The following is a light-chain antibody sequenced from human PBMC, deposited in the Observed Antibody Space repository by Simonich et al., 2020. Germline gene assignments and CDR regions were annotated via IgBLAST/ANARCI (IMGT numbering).Light chain of an antibody. J-gene: IGKJ1*01. CDR3: QQYYSTPWT. CDR2: WAS. Sequence: DIVMTQSPDSLAVSLGERATINCKSSQSVLYSSNNKNYLAWYQQKPGQPPKLLIYWASTREPGVPDRFSGSGSGTDFTRTISSLQAEDVAVYYCQQYYSTPWTFGQGTKVEIK. CDR1: QSVLYSSNNKNY. V-gene: IGKV4-1*01.